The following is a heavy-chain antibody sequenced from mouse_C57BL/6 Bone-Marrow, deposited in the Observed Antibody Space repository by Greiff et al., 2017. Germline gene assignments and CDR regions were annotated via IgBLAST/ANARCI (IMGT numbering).Heavy chain of an antibody. CDR3: ARGDGYSAFFDY. CDR1: GYTFTSYG. V-gene: IGHV1-81*01. J-gene: IGHJ2*01. Sequence: VQLQQSGAELARPGASVKLSCKASGYTFTSYGISWVKQRTGQGLEWIGEISPRSGNTYYNEKFKGKATLTADKSYSTAYMELRSLTSEDSSVYFCARGDGYSAFFDYWGQGTTLTVSS. D-gene: IGHD2-3*01. CDR2: ISPRSGNT.